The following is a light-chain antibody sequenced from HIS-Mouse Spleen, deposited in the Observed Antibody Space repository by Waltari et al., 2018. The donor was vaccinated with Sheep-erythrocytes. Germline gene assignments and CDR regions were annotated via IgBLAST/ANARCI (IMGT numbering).Light chain of an antibody. CDR1: KLGDKY. Sequence: SSELTQPPSVSVSPGQTASIPGSGDKLGDKYACWYQQKPGQSPVLVIYQDTKRPSGIPERFSGSNSGNTATLTISGTQAMDEADYYCQAWDSSIVVFGGGTKLTVL. CDR2: QDT. V-gene: IGLV3-1*01. J-gene: IGLJ2*01. CDR3: QAWDSSIVV.